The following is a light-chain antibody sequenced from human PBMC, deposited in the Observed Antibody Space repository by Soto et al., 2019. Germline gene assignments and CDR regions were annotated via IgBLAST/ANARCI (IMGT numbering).Light chain of an antibody. CDR3: QQRSNWPT. CDR1: QNVNNF. CDR2: DAS. V-gene: IGKV3-11*01. Sequence: VLTQSPATLSLSPWERATFSCRASQNVNNFLAWYQQKPGQAPRPLLYDASNRATGIPARFSGSGSGTDFTLTISSLESEDFAIYYCQQRSNWPTFGQGTRLEIK. J-gene: IGKJ5*01.